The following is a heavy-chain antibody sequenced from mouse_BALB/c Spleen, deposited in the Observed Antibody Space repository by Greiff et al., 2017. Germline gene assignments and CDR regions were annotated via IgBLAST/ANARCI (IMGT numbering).Heavy chain of an antibody. Sequence: EVQLQQSGTVLARPGASVKMSCKASGYTFTRYWMHWVKQRPGPGLEWIGAIYPGNSDTSYNQKFKGKAKLTAVTSTSTAYMELSSLTNEDSAVYYCTRSDGSSYKSYAMDYWGQGTSVTVSS. D-gene: IGHD1-1*01. CDR3: TRSDGSSYKSYAMDY. CDR1: GYTFTRYW. CDR2: IYPGNSDT. V-gene: IGHV1-5*01. J-gene: IGHJ4*01.